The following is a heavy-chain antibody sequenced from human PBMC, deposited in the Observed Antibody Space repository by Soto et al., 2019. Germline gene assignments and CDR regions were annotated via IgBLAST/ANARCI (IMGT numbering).Heavy chain of an antibody. J-gene: IGHJ4*02. D-gene: IGHD6-13*01. CDR3: AKRAGVVAAAIDS. CDR2: VSSSGDST. CDR1: GFTFSSYA. V-gene: IGHV3-23*01. Sequence: PGGSLRLSCAASGFTFSSYAMSWVRQAPGKGLEWVSAVSSSGDSTYYADSVQGRFTISRDNSKITLYLQMNSLRAEDTAVYYCAKRAGVVAAAIDSWGQGTLVTVSS.